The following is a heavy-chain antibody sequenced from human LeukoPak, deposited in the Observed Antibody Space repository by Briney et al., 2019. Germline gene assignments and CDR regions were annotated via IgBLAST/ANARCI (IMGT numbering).Heavy chain of an antibody. J-gene: IGHJ4*02. CDR1: GGSFSGYY. D-gene: IGHD4-17*01. CDR2: INHSGSA. Sequence: SETLSLTCAVSGGSFSGYYWTWIRQPPGKGLEWIGEINHSGSANYNPSLKSRVTISLDTSKNRFSLKLSSVTAADTAVYYCARGQGTVTTHWGQGTLVTVSS. V-gene: IGHV4-34*01. CDR3: ARGQGTVTTH.